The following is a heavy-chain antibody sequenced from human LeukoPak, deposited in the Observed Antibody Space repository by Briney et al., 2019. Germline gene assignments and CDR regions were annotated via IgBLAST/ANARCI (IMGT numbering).Heavy chain of an antibody. J-gene: IGHJ3*01. CDR1: GVSISSYY. Sequence: SETLSLTCTVSGVSISSYYWSWVRPPPGKGLEWIGFVYYTGSTNYSPSLKSRVTISVDTSKNQFSLKLRSVTAADTAVYYCARISSSNWYNERGAFDVWGQGTMVTVSS. D-gene: IGHD6-13*01. CDR3: ARISSSNWYNERGAFDV. V-gene: IGHV4-59*01. CDR2: VYYTGST.